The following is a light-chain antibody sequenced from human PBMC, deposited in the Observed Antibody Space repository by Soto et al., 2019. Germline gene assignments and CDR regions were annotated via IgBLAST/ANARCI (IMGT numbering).Light chain of an antibody. Sequence: QSALTQPASVSGSPGQLITISCTGSSNDVGGYNYVSWYQQHPGQAPKLIIYEVSDRPSGVSPRFSGSKSGNTASLTISGLQVEDEADYFCTSYTSTIPYVFGSGTKVTVL. CDR3: TSYTSTIPYV. CDR1: SNDVGGYNY. CDR2: EVS. V-gene: IGLV2-14*01. J-gene: IGLJ1*01.